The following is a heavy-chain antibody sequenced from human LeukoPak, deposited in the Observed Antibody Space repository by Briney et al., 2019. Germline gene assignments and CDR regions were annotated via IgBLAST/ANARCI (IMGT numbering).Heavy chain of an antibody. CDR3: ARKGGYCSSTSCHSGYYYMDV. CDR1: GFSFDDYG. Sequence: AGGSLRLSCAASGFSFDDYGMSWVRQTPGKGLEWVSGIHWKGGSIAYADSVKGRFTISRDNAKNSLYLQMNSLRAEDTALYYCARKGGYCSSTSCHSGYYYMDVWGKGTTVTVS. V-gene: IGHV3-20*04. CDR2: IHWKGGSI. J-gene: IGHJ6*03. D-gene: IGHD2-2*01.